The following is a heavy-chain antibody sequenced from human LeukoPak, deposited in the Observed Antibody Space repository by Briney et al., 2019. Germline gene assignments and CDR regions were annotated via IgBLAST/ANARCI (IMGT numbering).Heavy chain of an antibody. CDR1: GFTFSSYA. J-gene: IGHJ4*02. Sequence: GGSLRLSCAASGFTFSSYAMSWVRQAPGKGLEWVSAISGSGGSTYYADSVEGRFTISRDNSKNTLYLQMNSLRAEDTAVYYCAKDSGKYYYDSSGYFGYWGQGTLVTVSS. V-gene: IGHV3-23*01. CDR3: AKDSGKYYYDSSGYFGY. D-gene: IGHD3-22*01. CDR2: ISGSGGST.